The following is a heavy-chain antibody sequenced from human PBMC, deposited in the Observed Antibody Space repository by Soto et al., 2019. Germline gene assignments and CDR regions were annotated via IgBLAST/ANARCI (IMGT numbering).Heavy chain of an antibody. V-gene: IGHV1-18*04. CDR2: ISAYNGYP. CDR1: GYIFTNYG. Sequence: QIHLVQSGAEVRKPGASVNVSCKTSGYIFTNYGVSWVRQAPGEGLEMVGWISAYNGYPKYGQRFQGRVTLSPDTSTTTGYMELRNLRFDDTGVYYCARWSSGALYENWGQGTLLTVSS. CDR3: ARWSSGALYEN. J-gene: IGHJ4*02. D-gene: IGHD3-16*01.